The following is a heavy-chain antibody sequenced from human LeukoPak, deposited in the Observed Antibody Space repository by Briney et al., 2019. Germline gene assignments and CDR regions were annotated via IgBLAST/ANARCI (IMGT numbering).Heavy chain of an antibody. CDR3: ARERERYCSGGSCSFDY. V-gene: IGHV1-69*06. D-gene: IGHD2-15*01. CDR2: IIPIFGTA. J-gene: IGHJ4*02. Sequence: GSSVKVSCKASGGTFSSYAISWVRQAPGQGLEWMGGIIPIFGTANYAQKFQGRVTITADKSTSTAYMELSSLRSEDTAVYYCARERERYCSGGSCSFDYWGQGTLVTVSS. CDR1: GGTFSSYA.